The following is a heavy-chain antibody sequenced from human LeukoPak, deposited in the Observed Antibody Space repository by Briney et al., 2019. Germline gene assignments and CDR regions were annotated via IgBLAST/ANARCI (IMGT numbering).Heavy chain of an antibody. CDR3: ARESDSSGYSDY. J-gene: IGHJ4*02. CDR1: GFTVSSNY. D-gene: IGHD3-22*01. Sequence: GGSLRLSCAASGFTVSSNYMSWVRQAPGKGLEWVSVIYSGGSTYYADSVKGRFAISRDNSKNTLYLQMNSLRAEDTAVYYCARESDSSGYSDYWGQGTLVTVSS. CDR2: IYSGGST. V-gene: IGHV3-53*01.